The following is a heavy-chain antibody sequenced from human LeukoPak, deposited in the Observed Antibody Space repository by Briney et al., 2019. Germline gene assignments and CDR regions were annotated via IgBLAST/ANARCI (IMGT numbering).Heavy chain of an antibody. CDR3: ARLPPYRRTYYYYYMDV. CDR1: GGSISSGPYY. V-gene: IGHV4-61*02. J-gene: IGHJ6*03. Sequence: PSETLSLTCTVSGGSISSGPYYWSWIRQPAGKGLEWIGRIYTSGSTNYNPSLKSRVTISLDTSKNQFSLKLSSVTAADTAVYYCARLPPYRRTYYYYYMDVWGKGTTVTISS. D-gene: IGHD3-16*02. CDR2: IYTSGST.